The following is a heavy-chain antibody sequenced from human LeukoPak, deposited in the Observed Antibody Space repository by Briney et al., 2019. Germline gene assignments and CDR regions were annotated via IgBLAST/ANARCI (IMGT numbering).Heavy chain of an antibody. Sequence: PGGSLSLSCAASGFTFSSYAMSWVRQAPGKGLEWVSAISGSGGSTYYADSVKGRFTISRDNSKNTLYLQMNSLRAEDTAVYYCAKTVSGSYSYQGGDYWGQGTLVTVSS. CDR1: GFTFSSYA. J-gene: IGHJ4*01. CDR3: AKTVSGSYSYQGGDY. D-gene: IGHD3-16*02. CDR2: ISGSGGST. V-gene: IGHV3-23*01.